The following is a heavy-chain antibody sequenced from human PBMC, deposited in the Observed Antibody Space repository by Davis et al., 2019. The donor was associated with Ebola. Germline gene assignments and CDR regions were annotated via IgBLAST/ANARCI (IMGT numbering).Heavy chain of an antibody. Sequence: MPSETLSLTCTVSGDSISSQNYYWGWIRQPPGEGLEWIGNIDDSGSTNYNPSLKSRVTISVDTSKNQFSLKLSSVTAADTAVYYCARGYANWFDPWGQGTLVTVSS. J-gene: IGHJ5*02. V-gene: IGHV4-39*07. CDR3: ARGYANWFDP. CDR2: IDDSGST. CDR1: GDSISSQNYY. D-gene: IGHD2-2*01.